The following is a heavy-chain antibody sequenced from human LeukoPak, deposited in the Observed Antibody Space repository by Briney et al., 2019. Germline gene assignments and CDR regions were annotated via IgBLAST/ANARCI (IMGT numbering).Heavy chain of an antibody. D-gene: IGHD4-11*01. CDR2: INPNSGGT. CDR1: GYTFTGYY. J-gene: IGHJ5*02. Sequence: GASVKVSCRASGYTFTGYYMHWVRQAPGQGLECMGWINPNSGGTNYAQKFQGRVTMTRDTSISTAYMELSRLRSDDTAVYYCARVTVPSASWFDPWGQGTLVTVSS. V-gene: IGHV1-2*02. CDR3: ARVTVPSASWFDP.